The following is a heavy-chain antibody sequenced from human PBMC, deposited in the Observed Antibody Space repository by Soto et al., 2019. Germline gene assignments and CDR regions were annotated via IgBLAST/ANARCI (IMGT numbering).Heavy chain of an antibody. Sequence: PSETLSLTCTVSGGSIGSYYWSWIRQPPGKGLEWIGYIYYSGSTNYNPSLKSRVTISVDTSQNQFSLELSSVTAADTAVYYCARLTSSWPPAPEWGQGTLVTVSS. J-gene: IGHJ4*02. CDR3: ARLTSSWPPAPE. CDR2: IYYSGST. V-gene: IGHV4-59*08. D-gene: IGHD6-13*01. CDR1: GGSIGSYY.